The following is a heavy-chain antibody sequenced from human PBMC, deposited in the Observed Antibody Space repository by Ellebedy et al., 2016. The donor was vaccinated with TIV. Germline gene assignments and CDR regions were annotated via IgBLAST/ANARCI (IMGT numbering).Heavy chain of an antibody. CDR2: IYSAGTI. CDR1: GLTVSSNY. Sequence: GESLKISCAASGLTVSSNYMSWVRQAPGKGLEWVSVIYSAGTIYYADSVKGRFTISRDNSKNTVYLQMNSLRAEDTAVYYCATDRSGSYYGVLASWGQGTLVTVSS. CDR3: ATDRSGSYYGVLAS. V-gene: IGHV3-53*01. J-gene: IGHJ5*02. D-gene: IGHD1-26*01.